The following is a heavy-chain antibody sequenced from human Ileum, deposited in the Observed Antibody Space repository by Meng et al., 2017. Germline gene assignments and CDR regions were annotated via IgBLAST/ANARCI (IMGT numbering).Heavy chain of an antibody. CDR3: ARHGGYYQDF. Sequence: QLRLREPVPGLVKPSETLSLTCTVSGGSVSANSYWSWVRQPPGKGLAWIGQIDQSGNSYYSPSLKSRVTMSIDKSKNQFSLRLTSVTAADTAVYYCARHGGYYQDFWGQGTLVTVSS. CDR2: IDQSGNS. J-gene: IGHJ4*02. V-gene: IGHV4-4*02. D-gene: IGHD4/OR15-4a*01. CDR1: GGSVSANSY.